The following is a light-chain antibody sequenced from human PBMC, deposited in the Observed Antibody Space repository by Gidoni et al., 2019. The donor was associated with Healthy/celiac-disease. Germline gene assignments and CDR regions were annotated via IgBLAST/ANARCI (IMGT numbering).Light chain of an antibody. CDR1: QSVSSSY. CDR2: GAS. CDR3: QQYGSSRSA. J-gene: IGKJ3*01. Sequence: EIVLTQSPGTLSLSPGERATLSCRASQSVSSSYLAWYQQKPGQAPRLLIYGASSRATGIPDRFSGSGSGTDFTLTISSLEPEDFAVSYCQQYGSSRSAFGPGTKVDIK. V-gene: IGKV3-20*01.